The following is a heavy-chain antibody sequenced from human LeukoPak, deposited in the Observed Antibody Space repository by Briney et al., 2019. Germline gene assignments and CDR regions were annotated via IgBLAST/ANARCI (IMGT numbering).Heavy chain of an antibody. Sequence: GGSLRLSCAASGFTFSSYGMHWVRQAPGKGLEWVAVISYDGSNKYYADSVKGRFTISRDNSKNTLYLQMNSLRAEDTAVYYCKTTVTTTYYYYYGMDVWGQGTTVTVSS. J-gene: IGHJ6*02. CDR1: GFTFSSYG. CDR2: ISYDGSNK. CDR3: KTTVTTTYYYYYGMDV. V-gene: IGHV3-30*03. D-gene: IGHD4-17*01.